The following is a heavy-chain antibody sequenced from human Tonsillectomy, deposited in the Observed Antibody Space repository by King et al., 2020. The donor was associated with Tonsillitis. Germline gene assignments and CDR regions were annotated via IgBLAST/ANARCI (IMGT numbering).Heavy chain of an antibody. CDR1: GFTFSDYY. CDR3: ARILIAVAGTDYYYYGMDV. J-gene: IGHJ6*02. V-gene: IGHV3-11*01. CDR2: SSSSGSTI. D-gene: IGHD6-19*01. Sequence: VQLVESGGGLVKPGGSLRLSCAASGFTFSDYYMSWIRQAPGKGLEWVSYSSSSGSTIFYADAVKGRFTISRDNAKNSLYLQMNSLRAEDTAVYYCARILIAVAGTDYYYYGMDVWGQGTTVTVSS.